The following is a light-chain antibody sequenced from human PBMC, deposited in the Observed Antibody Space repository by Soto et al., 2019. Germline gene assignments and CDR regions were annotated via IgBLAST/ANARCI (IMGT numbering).Light chain of an antibody. V-gene: IGKV3-20*01. J-gene: IGKJ2*01. Sequence: DIVLTQSPGTLYLSPGERATLSWRASQSVSSSYFAWYQQKPGQTPRLLIYAASRMASAIPDRFSGRGPGTDFTLTINRLEPEGFAVYYCQQYGALPYTFGQGTKVDIK. CDR1: QSVSSSY. CDR2: AAS. CDR3: QQYGALPYT.